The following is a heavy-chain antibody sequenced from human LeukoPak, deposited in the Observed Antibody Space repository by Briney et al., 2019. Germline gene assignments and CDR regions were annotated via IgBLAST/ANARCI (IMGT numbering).Heavy chain of an antibody. CDR3: TRHSNSGSYDV. D-gene: IGHD1-26*01. CDR2: IRSKANSYAT. V-gene: IGHV3-73*01. J-gene: IGHJ4*02. Sequence: GGSLRLSCAASGFTFSSSAMHWVRQASGKGLEWVGRIRSKANSYATAYAASVKGRFTISRDDSENTSYLQMNSLKTEDTAVYYCTRHSNSGSYDVWGQGTLVTVSS. CDR1: GFTFSSSA.